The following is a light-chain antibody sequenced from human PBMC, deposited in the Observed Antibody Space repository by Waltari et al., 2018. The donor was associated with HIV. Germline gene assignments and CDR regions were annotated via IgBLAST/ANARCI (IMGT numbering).Light chain of an antibody. CDR3: QQYDRWPQT. CDR2: GAS. J-gene: IGKJ2*01. CDR1: QSVYNN. Sequence: EIVMTHSPVSLSVSPGEGATLSCRSSQSVYNNVAWYQQQSGQAPRLLIFGASTRASGVPLRFSGRGSGTEFTLTISSLRSEDFVVYYCQQYDRWPQTFGQGTKLEIK. V-gene: IGKV3-15*01.